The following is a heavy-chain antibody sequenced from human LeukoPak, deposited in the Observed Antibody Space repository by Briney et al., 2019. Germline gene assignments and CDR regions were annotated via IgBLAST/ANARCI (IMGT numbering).Heavy chain of an antibody. J-gene: IGHJ5*02. Sequence: ASVKVSCKASGYTFTGYYMHWVRQAPGQGLEWMGRINPNSGGTNYAQKFQGRVTMTRDTSISTAYMELSRLRSDDTAVYYCARERYSYGYERDNWFDPWGQGTLVTVSS. V-gene: IGHV1-2*06. D-gene: IGHD5-18*01. CDR2: INPNSGGT. CDR1: GYTFTGYY. CDR3: ARERYSYGYERDNWFDP.